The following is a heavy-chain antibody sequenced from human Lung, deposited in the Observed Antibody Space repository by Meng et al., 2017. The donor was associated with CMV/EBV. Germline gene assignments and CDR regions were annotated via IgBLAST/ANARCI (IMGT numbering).Heavy chain of an antibody. D-gene: IGHD5-12*01. CDR2: IRSDGHQT. V-gene: IGHV3-30*02. Sequence: GGSXRLXCIASGFTFNTYGMHWVRQAPGKGLEWVAFIRSDGHQTYYADSVKGRFAVSRDNSKNTLYLRMTSLRAGDTAVYFCAKDLVDYYFDSWGQGTLVTVSS. J-gene: IGHJ4*02. CDR3: AKDLVDYYFDS. CDR1: GFTFNTYG.